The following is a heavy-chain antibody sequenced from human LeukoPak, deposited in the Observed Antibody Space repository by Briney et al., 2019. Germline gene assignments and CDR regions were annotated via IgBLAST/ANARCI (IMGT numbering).Heavy chain of an antibody. CDR1: GGSFISYY. D-gene: IGHD6-13*01. J-gene: IGHJ5*02. V-gene: IGHV4-59*01. Sequence: SETLSLTCPVSGGSFISYYWSWIGQPPGKGLEWIGYFYYSERTNYNPSLKSLVTISVDTSKNQFSLKLSSVTAADTAVYYCARDGSSSWYNWFDPWGQGTLVTVSS. CDR3: ARDGSSSWYNWFDP. CDR2: FYYSERT.